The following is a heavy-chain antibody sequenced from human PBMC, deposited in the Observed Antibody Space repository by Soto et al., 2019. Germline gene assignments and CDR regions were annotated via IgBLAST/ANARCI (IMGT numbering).Heavy chain of an antibody. CDR3: ARSGYSFAWGY. CDR2: INSDGST. D-gene: IGHD5-18*01. J-gene: IGHJ4*02. V-gene: IGHV3-53*01. Sequence: EVQLVESGGGLIPPGGSLRLSCGASGFLVNSAYMTWVRQAPGKGLEWLSMINSDGSTLYAESVKGRFTISRDNSKNRLDLQMNSLRAEDTAMYYCARSGYSFAWGYWGQGTLVIVTS. CDR1: GFLVNSAY.